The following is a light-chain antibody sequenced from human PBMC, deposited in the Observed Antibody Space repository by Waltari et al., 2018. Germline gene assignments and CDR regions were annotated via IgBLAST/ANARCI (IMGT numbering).Light chain of an antibody. CDR3: QQYNNWPPWT. CDR2: GAS. Sequence: EIVMTQSPATLSVSPGERATLSCRASQSVSSNLAWSQQKPGQAPRLLIYGASTRATGIPSRFSGSGSGKEFTLTISSMQSEDFAVYYCQQYNNWPPWTFGQGTKVEIK. CDR1: QSVSSN. V-gene: IGKV3-15*01. J-gene: IGKJ1*01.